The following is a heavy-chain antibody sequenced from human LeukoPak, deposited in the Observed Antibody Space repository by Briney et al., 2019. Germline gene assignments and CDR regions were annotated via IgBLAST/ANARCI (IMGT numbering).Heavy chain of an antibody. D-gene: IGHD3-22*01. Sequence: GGSLGLSCAASGFIFGDHYMDWVPQAPGKGLEWVGRIRNKTKSFSTDYAASVKGRFTISRDDSKNSLFLQMNSLKTEDTAVYYCVRVADYYDGGGYSMDAFDIWGQGTMVTVSS. J-gene: IGHJ3*02. V-gene: IGHV3-72*01. CDR1: GFIFGDHY. CDR3: VRVADYYDGGGYSMDAFDI. CDR2: IRNKTKSFST.